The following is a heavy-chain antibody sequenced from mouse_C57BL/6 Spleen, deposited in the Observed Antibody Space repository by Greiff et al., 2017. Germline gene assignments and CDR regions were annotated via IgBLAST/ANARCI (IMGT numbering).Heavy chain of an antibody. J-gene: IGHJ1*03. CDR3: ARRLTGTRGYFDV. V-gene: IGHV1-69*01. CDR1: GYTFTSYW. Sequence: VQLQQPGAELVMPGASVKLSCKASGYTFTSYWMHWVKQRPGQGLEWIGEIDPSDSYTNYNQKFKGKSTLTVDKSSSTAYMQLSSLTSEDSAVYYCARRLTGTRGYFDVWGTGTTVTVSS. D-gene: IGHD4-1*01. CDR2: IDPSDSYT.